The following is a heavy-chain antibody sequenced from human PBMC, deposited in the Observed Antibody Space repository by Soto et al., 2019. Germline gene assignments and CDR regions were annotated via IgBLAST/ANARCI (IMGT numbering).Heavy chain of an antibody. CDR2: IYHSGSA. J-gene: IGHJ4*02. V-gene: IGHV4-30-2*01. CDR3: ARVRGGSYYFDN. CDR1: GGSISNGGYS. D-gene: IGHD1-26*01. Sequence: PSETLSLTCDVSGGSISNGGYSWSWVRQPPGKGLEWIGYIYHSGSAFYNPSLKSRVSLSVDRSKNQFSLNLSSVTAADTAVYFCARVRGGSYYFDNWGKGTLVTVSS.